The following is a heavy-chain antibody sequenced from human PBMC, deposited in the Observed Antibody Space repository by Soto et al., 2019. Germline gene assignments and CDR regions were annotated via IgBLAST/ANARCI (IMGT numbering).Heavy chain of an antibody. D-gene: IGHD3-10*01. Sequence: SETLSLTCAVSGGSISSSSYYWGWIRQPPGKGLEWIGSIYYSGSTYYNPSLKSRVTISVDTSKNQFSLKLSSVTAADTAVYYCARREVRGVIIFWDYYGMDVWGQGTTVTVSS. CDR1: GGSISSSSYY. CDR2: IYYSGST. J-gene: IGHJ6*02. CDR3: ARREVRGVIIFWDYYGMDV. V-gene: IGHV4-39*01.